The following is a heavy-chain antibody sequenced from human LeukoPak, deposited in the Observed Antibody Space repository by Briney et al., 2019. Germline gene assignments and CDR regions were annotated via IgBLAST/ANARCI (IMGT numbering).Heavy chain of an antibody. J-gene: IGHJ4*02. D-gene: IGHD5-12*01. CDR2: IGRSETQT. CDR1: GFTFSDYA. Sequence: PGGSLRLSCTASGFTFSDYAMSWVRQAPGKGLEWVSGIGRSETQTSYADSGKGRFIISRDNSKNTLYLHMNSLRAEDTAVYYCAKAHGGYARGYFDYWGQGTLVTVSS. CDR3: AKAHGGYARGYFDY. V-gene: IGHV3-23*05.